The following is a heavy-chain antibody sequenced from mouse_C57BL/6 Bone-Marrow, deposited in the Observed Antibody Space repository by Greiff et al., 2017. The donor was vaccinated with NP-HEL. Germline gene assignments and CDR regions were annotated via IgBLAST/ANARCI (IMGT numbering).Heavy chain of an antibody. CDR2: IDPSDSYT. Sequence: QVQLQQPGAELVKPGASVKLSCKASGYTFTSYWMQWVKQRPGQGLEWIGEIDPSDSYTNYNQKFKGKATLTVDTSSSTAYMQLSSLTSEDSAVYYWARRYYYGSTYWYFDVWGTGTTVTVSS. V-gene: IGHV1-50*01. CDR3: ARRYYYGSTYWYFDV. J-gene: IGHJ1*03. D-gene: IGHD1-1*01. CDR1: GYTFTSYW.